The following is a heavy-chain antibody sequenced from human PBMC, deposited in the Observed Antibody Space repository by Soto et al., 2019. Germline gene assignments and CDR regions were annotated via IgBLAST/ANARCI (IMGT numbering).Heavy chain of an antibody. V-gene: IGHV3-7*05. J-gene: IGHJ4*02. D-gene: IGHD1-7*01. CDR2: IKQDGSEK. CDR1: GFTFSSYW. CDR3: ARHLVNWNYAGSLFYFDY. Sequence: EVQLVESGGGLVQPGGSLRLSCVASGFTFSSYWMSWVRQAPGKGLEWVANIKQDGSEKSYVDSVKGRFTISRDNAKNSLYLQMNSLRAEDTAVYYCARHLVNWNYAGSLFYFDYWGRGSLVTVSS.